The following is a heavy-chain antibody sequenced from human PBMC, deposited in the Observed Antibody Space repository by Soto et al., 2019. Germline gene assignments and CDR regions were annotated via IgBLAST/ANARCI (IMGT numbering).Heavy chain of an antibody. J-gene: IGHJ6*02. CDR3: ATDPVYDSTPLGYYYYYGMDV. D-gene: IGHD3-22*01. Sequence: QVQLVQSGAEVKKPGASVKVSCKVSGYTLTELSMHWVRQAPGKGLEWMGGFDPEDGETIYAQKFQGRVTMTEDTSTDTAYLALSSLRSADTAVYYCATDPVYDSTPLGYYYYYGMDVWGQGTTVTVS. CDR1: GYTLTELS. CDR2: FDPEDGET. V-gene: IGHV1-24*01.